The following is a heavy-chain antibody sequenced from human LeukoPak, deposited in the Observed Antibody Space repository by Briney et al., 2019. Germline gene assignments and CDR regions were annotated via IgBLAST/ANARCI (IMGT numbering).Heavy chain of an antibody. V-gene: IGHV3-20*01. D-gene: IGHD6-13*01. CDR3: ASIRGVAAAGTIDY. CDR2: INWNGGST. CDR1: GFTFDDFG. J-gene: IGHJ4*02. Sequence: PGGSLRLSCAVFGFTFDDFGMSWVRQAPGKGLEWVSGINWNGGSTGYADSVKGRFTVSRDNANDSLYLQMNSLRAEDTALYHCASIRGVAAAGTIDYWGQGTLVTVSS.